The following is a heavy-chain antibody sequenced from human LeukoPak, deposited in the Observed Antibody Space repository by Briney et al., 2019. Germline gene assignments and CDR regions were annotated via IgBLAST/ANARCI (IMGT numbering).Heavy chain of an antibody. D-gene: IGHD3-16*01. CDR3: ARNRGGGSDFEY. CDR2: IYYTGST. Sequence: SETLSLTCTVSGGSISSDYWSWIRQPPGKGLEWIGYIYYTGSTKYSPSLKSRVTISVDTSKNQFSLRLSSVTAADTAVYYCARNRGGGSDFEYWGQGTLVTVSS. V-gene: IGHV4-59*01. CDR1: GGSISSDY. J-gene: IGHJ4*02.